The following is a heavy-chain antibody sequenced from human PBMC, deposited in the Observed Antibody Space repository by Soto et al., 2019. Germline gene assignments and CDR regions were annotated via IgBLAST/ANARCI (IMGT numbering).Heavy chain of an antibody. CDR3: ATTVTTVDY. CDR1: GFTFSGYR. V-gene: IGHV3-48*03. D-gene: IGHD4-17*01. J-gene: IGHJ4*02. Sequence: LRLSCAASGFTFSGYRMNWVRQAPGKGLEWISYITSSGSLIYYADSLKGRFTISRDNAKNSLFLQMNSLRAEDTAAYYCATTVTTVDYWGQGTLVTVSS. CDR2: ITSSGSLI.